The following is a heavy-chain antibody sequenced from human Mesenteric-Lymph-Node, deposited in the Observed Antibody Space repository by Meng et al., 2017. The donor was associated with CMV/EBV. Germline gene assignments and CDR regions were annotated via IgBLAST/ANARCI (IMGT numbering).Heavy chain of an antibody. CDR2: IWYDGSNK. J-gene: IGHJ3*02. V-gene: IGHV3-33*01. D-gene: IGHD3-10*01. CDR1: LTFSSYG. CDR3: ARQRDSLLWYGADAFDI. Sequence: LTFSSYGMHWVRQAPGKGLEWVAVIWYDGSNKYYADYVKGRFTISRDNSKNTLYLQMNSLRAEDTAVYYCARQRDSLLWYGADAFDIWGQGTMVTVSS.